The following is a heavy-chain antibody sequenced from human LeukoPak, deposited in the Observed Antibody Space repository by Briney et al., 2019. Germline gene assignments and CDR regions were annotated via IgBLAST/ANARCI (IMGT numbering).Heavy chain of an antibody. V-gene: IGHV7-4-1*02. CDR1: GYTFTNYA. J-gene: IGHJ4*02. D-gene: IGHD1-1*01. CDR3: ARVVSTFWNGGQLQY. Sequence: GASVKVPCKASGYTFTNYAMNWVRQAPGQGLEWMGWINTNTGNPTYAQGFTGRFVFSLDTSVSTAYLQISSLKAEDTAIYYCARVVSTFWNGGQLQYWGQGTLVTVSS. CDR2: INTNTGNP.